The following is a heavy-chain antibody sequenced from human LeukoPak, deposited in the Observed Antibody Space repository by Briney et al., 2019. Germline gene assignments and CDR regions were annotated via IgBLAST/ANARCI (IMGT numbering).Heavy chain of an antibody. CDR1: GGSINSSDSY. J-gene: IGHJ4*02. CDR3: ARRPKQPGFWSGYVDY. V-gene: IGHV4-39*01. CDR2: IHQSGAT. Sequence: SETLSLTCTVSGGSINSSDSYWDWIRQPPGKGLESIGSIHQSGATYYNPSLESRVTMSLDTSKNRFSLKLTSVTAADTAVYYCARRPKQPGFWSGYVDYWGQGILVTVSS. D-gene: IGHD3-3*01.